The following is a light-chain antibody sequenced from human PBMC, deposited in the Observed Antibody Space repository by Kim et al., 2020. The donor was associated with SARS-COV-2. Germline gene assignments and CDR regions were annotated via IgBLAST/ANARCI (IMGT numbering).Light chain of an antibody. CDR1: SLSSYY. CDR2: GKN. Sequence: LGQTVRIRCQGDSLSSYYASWYQQKPGQAPVLVIYGKNNRHSGIPDRFSGSSSGNTASLTITGAQAEDEADYYCNSRDSSGNHRWVFGGGTQLTVL. V-gene: IGLV3-19*01. J-gene: IGLJ3*02. CDR3: NSRDSSGNHRWV.